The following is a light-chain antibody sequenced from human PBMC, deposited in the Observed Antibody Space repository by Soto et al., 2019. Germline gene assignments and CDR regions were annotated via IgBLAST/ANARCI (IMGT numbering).Light chain of an antibody. CDR3: AAWDDSLSGYVV. V-gene: IGLV1-47*01. J-gene: IGLJ2*01. CDR1: SSNIGSNY. Sequence: QSVLTQPPSASGTPGQRVTISCSGSSSNIGSNYVYWYQQLPATAPKLLIYRNSQRPSGVRDRFSGSKSGTSASLAISGLRSEDEADYYCAAWDDSLSGYVVFGGGTKLTVL. CDR2: RNS.